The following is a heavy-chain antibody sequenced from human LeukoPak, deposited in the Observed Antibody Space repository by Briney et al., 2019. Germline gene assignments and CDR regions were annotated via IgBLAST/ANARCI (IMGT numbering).Heavy chain of an antibody. J-gene: IGHJ3*01. CDR3: TKDATGGLHTFDV. CDR2: ISSSGNTI. CDR1: GFTFSSYE. Sequence: PGGSLRLSCAASGFTFSSYEMNWVRQAPGKGLEWVSLISSSGNTIYYADSVKGRFTISRGNAKNSVYLQMNSLRAEDTAVYYCTKDATGGLHTFDVWGQGAVVTVSS. V-gene: IGHV3-48*03. D-gene: IGHD3/OR15-3a*01.